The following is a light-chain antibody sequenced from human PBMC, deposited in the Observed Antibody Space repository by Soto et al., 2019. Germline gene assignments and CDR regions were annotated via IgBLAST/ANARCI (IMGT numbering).Light chain of an antibody. V-gene: IGKV3-15*01. CDR1: QSVSSN. CDR2: GAS. J-gene: IGKJ4*01. CDR3: QQYNNWPLT. Sequence: EIVMTQSPATLSVSPGERDTLSCRASQSVSSNLAWYQQKLGQAPRLLIYGASTRATGIPARFSGSGSGTEFTLTISSLQSEEFAVYYCQQYNNWPLTFGGGTKVEIK.